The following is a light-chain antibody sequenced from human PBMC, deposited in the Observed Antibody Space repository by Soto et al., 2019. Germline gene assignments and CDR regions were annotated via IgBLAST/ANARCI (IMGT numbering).Light chain of an antibody. Sequence: EIVLTQSPRTLSLSPGERATLSCRASQSVSSSYLAWYQQKPGQAPRLLIYGASSRATGIPDRFSGSGSGTDFTLTISRLEPEDFAVYYCQQYGSSFTFGPGTKVYIK. CDR2: GAS. V-gene: IGKV3-20*01. CDR3: QQYGSSFT. J-gene: IGKJ3*01. CDR1: QSVSSSY.